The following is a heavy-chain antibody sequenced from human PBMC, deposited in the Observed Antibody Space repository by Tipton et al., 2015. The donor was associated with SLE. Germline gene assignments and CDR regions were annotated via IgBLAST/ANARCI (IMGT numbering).Heavy chain of an antibody. CDR3: ARSAIFGVIMGGYFDY. V-gene: IGHV4-4*07. CDR1: GGSISSYY. J-gene: IGHJ4*02. CDR2: IYTSGST. Sequence: TLSLTCTVSGGSISSYYWSWIRQPAGKGLEWIWRIYTSGSTNNNPSLKSRVTMSVDTSKNRFSLKLSSVTAADTAVYYCARSAIFGVIMGGYFDYWGQGTLVTVSS. D-gene: IGHD3-3*01.